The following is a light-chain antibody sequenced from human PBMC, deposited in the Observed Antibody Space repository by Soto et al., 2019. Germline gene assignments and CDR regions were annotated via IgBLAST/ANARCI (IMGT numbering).Light chain of an antibody. J-gene: IGKJ3*01. Sequence: EVVLTQSPATLSLSQGERATLSCRANQSVSANYLAWYQQKPGQAPRLLIYGASSRATGIPDRFSGSGSGTDFTLTISRLEPEDFAVFYCHQYGSSPFTFGPGTKVDIK. CDR2: GAS. V-gene: IGKV3-20*01. CDR3: HQYGSSPFT. CDR1: QSVSANY.